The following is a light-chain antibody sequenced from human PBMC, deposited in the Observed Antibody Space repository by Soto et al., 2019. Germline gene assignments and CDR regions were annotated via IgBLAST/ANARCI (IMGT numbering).Light chain of an antibody. CDR2: AAS. Sequence: DIQMTQFPSSLSASVGDRVTITCRASQSIATYLTWYQQKPGKAPKLLIYAASTLQSGVPSRFSGSGSGTDFTLTISSLQPEDFATYYCQQSFNTLPITFGQGTRLEI. V-gene: IGKV1-39*01. CDR3: QQSFNTLPIT. CDR1: QSIATY. J-gene: IGKJ5*01.